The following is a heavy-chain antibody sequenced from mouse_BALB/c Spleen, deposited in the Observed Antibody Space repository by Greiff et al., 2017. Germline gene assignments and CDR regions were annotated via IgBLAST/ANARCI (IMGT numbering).Heavy chain of an antibody. J-gene: IGHJ4*01. CDR3: ARGNYGNPIAMDY. V-gene: IGHV5-17*02. Sequence: EVQRVESGGGLVQPGGSRKLSCAASGFTFSSFGMHWVRQAPEKGLEWVAYISSGSSTIYYADTVKGRFTISRDNPKNTLFLQMTSLRSEDTAMYYCARGNYGNPIAMDYWGQGTSVTVSS. CDR1: GFTFSSFG. D-gene: IGHD2-1*01. CDR2: ISSGSSTI.